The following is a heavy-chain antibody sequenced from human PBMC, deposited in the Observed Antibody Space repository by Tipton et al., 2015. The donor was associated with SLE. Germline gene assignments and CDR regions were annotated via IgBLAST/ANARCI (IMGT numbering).Heavy chain of an antibody. V-gene: IGHV3-23*03. D-gene: IGHD1-26*01. Sequence: GSLRLSCAASGFTFSSYAMSWVRQAPGKGLEWVSVIYSGGSTYYADSVKGRFTISRDNSKNTLYLQMNSLRAEDTAVYYCARDSKWEPRNYWGQGTLVTGSS. J-gene: IGHJ4*02. CDR1: GFTFSSYA. CDR3: ARDSKWEPRNY. CDR2: IYSGGST.